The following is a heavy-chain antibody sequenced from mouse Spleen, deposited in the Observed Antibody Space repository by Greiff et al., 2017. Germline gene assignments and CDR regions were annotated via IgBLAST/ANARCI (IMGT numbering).Heavy chain of an antibody. D-gene: IGHD2-2*01. V-gene: IGHV2-6*01. Sequence: QVQLQQSGPGLVAPSQSLSITCTVSGFSLTSYGVDWVRQSPGKGLEWLGVIWGGGSTNYNPALKSRLSISKDNSKSQVVLKMNSLQTDDTVMYYCAIYGYDAAWFAYWGQGTLVTVSA. CDR1: GFSLTSYG. CDR3: AIYGYDAAWFAY. J-gene: IGHJ3*01. CDR2: IWGGGST.